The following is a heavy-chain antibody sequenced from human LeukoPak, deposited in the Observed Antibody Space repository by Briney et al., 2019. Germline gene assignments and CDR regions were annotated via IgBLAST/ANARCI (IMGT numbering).Heavy chain of an antibody. Sequence: AASVKVSCKASGYTFTSYDINWLRRATGQGLEWMGWMNPNGGNTGYAQKFQGRVTMTTNTSNSTAYMELSSLRSEDTAVYYCAIRTPVDIVATLGERVKKGLDYWGQGTLVTVSS. J-gene: IGHJ4*02. CDR2: MNPNGGNT. CDR3: AIRTPVDIVATLGERVKKGLDY. CDR1: GYTFTSYD. V-gene: IGHV1-8*01. D-gene: IGHD5-12*01.